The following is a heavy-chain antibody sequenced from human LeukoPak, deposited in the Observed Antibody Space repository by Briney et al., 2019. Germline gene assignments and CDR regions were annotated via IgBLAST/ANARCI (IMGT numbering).Heavy chain of an antibody. CDR1: GGSFSGYY. Sequence: PETLSLTCAVYGGSFSGYYWSWIRQPPGKGLEWIGEINHSGSTNYNPSLKSRVTISVDTSKNQFSLKLSSVTAADTAVYYCARRGPGVVVVITTRYFDYWGQGTLVTVSS. J-gene: IGHJ4*02. CDR2: INHSGST. CDR3: ARRGPGVVVVITTRYFDY. V-gene: IGHV4-34*01. D-gene: IGHD3-22*01.